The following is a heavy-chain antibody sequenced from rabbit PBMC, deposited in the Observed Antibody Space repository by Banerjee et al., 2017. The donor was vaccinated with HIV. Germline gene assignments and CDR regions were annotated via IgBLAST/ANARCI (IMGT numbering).Heavy chain of an antibody. CDR1: GFSFSTSYW. J-gene: IGHJ4*01. Sequence: EESGGDLVKPEGSLTLTCTASGFSFSTSYWICWVRQAPGKGLEWIACVDAGSTSRTYYATWAKGRFILSKTSSTTVTLQMTSLTAADTATYFCAREDYAGYGFFNLWGPGTLVTVS. CDR3: AREDYAGYGFFNL. CDR2: VDAGSTSRT. D-gene: IGHD7-1*01. V-gene: IGHV1S45*01.